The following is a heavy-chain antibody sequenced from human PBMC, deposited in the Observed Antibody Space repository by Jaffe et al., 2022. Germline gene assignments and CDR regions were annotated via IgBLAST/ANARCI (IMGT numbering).Heavy chain of an antibody. D-gene: IGHD2-15*01. CDR2: ISGSGGST. CDR3: AKGRMYCSGGSCYSSHDAFDI. CDR1: GFTFSSYA. Sequence: EVQLLESGGGLVQPGGSLRLSCAASGFTFSSYAMSWVRQAPGKGLEWVSAISGSGGSTYYADSVKGRFTISRDNSKNTLYLQMNSLRAEDTAVYYCAKGRMYCSGGSCYSSHDAFDIWGQGTMVTVSS. V-gene: IGHV3-23*01. J-gene: IGHJ3*02.